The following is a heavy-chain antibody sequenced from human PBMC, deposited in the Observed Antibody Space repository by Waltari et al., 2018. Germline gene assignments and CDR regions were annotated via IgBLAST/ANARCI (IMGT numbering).Heavy chain of an antibody. V-gene: IGHV4-38-2*01. CDR2: IYHSGST. Sequence: QVHLQESGPGLVKPSATLSLPCAFSAYSLRLRYYWCQLRQPPGKGLEWIASIYHSGSTYYNPSLKSRVSISVDTSKNQFSLKLNSVTAADTAVYYCARVGIVVVPSDIHQGFDPWGQGTLVTVSS. J-gene: IGHJ5*02. CDR3: ARVGIVVVPSDIHQGFDP. CDR1: AYSLRLRYY. D-gene: IGHD2-2*02.